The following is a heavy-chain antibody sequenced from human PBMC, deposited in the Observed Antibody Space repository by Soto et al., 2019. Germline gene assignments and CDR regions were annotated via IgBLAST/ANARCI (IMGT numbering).Heavy chain of an antibody. CDR3: AKDSGLPRFGTLIHALDL. J-gene: IGHJ3*01. Sequence: GESLKISCKGSGYSFGSFWINWVRQMPGKGLEWMGRIHPSDSDTDYSPSFQGHVTISADTSSNTLYLQLNSLRDDDAAMYYCAKDSGLPRFGTLIHALDLWGQGTMVTVSS. CDR1: GYSFGSFW. D-gene: IGHD3-10*01. V-gene: IGHV5-10-1*01. CDR2: IHPSDSDT.